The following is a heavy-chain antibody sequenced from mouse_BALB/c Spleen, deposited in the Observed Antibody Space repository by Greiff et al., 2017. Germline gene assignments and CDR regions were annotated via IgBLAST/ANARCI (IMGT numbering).Heavy chain of an antibody. V-gene: IGHV5-6-4*01. D-gene: IGHD3-2*02. J-gene: IGHJ2*01. Sequence: EVMLVESGGGLVKPGGSLKLSCAASGFTFSSYTTSWVRQTPEKRLEWVATISSGGSYTYYPDSVKGRFTISRDNAKNTLYLQMSSLKSEDTAMYYCTRDQAYWGQGTTLTVSS. CDR1: GFTFSSYT. CDR2: ISSGGSYT. CDR3: TRDQAY.